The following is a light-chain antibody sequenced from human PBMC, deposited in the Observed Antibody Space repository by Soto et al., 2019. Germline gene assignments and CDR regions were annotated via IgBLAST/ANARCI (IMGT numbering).Light chain of an antibody. CDR1: ESVSSN. CDR3: QQYNNWTPARRT. V-gene: IGKV3-15*01. CDR2: GAS. Sequence: EILMTHSPATLSVSAGERATLACRASESVSSNLAWYQQKPGQAPRLLIYGASTRATGIPARFSGSGSGTEFTLTISSLQSEDFAVYYCQQYNNWTPARRTFGQGTKVDI. J-gene: IGKJ1*01.